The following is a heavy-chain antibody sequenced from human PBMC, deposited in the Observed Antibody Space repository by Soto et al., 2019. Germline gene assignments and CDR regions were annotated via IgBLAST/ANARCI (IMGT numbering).Heavy chain of an antibody. CDR1: GFNVSSNY. D-gene: IGHD2-8*01. V-gene: IGHV3-66*01. CDR3: ARANY. J-gene: IGHJ4*02. Sequence: EVQLVESGGGLVQHGGSLRLSCAASGFNVSSNYMSWVRQATGKGLEWVSVIYSGGRTYYADSVKGRFTISRDNSKNTLYLQMNSLRAEDTAVYYCARANYWGQGTLVTVSS. CDR2: IYSGGRT.